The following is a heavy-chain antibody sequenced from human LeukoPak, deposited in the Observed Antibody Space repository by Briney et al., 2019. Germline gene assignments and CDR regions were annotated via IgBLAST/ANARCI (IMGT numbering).Heavy chain of an antibody. J-gene: IGHJ4*02. CDR1: GFTFSNYG. V-gene: IGHV3-33*06. CDR3: ANGFDY. Sequence: PGGSLRLSCAASGFTFSNYGMHWVRQAPGRGLEWVAVIWHDGSNKYYADSVKGRFTISRDNSKNTLYLQMNSARVEDTAMYYCANGFDYWGQGILVTVSS. CDR2: IWHDGSNK.